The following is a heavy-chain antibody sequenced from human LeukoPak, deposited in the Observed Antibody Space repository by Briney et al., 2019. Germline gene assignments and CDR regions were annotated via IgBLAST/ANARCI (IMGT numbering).Heavy chain of an antibody. J-gene: IGHJ6*03. CDR3: AKRSSYCSSTSCRGVYYYYMDV. CDR1: GFTFSSCA. Sequence: GGSLRLSCAASGFTFSSCAMSWVRQAPGKGLEWVSAISGSGGSTYYADSVKGRFTISRDNSKNTLYLQMNSLRAEDTAVYYCAKRSSYCSSTSCRGVYYYYMDVWGKGTTVTVSS. CDR2: ISGSGGST. D-gene: IGHD2-2*01. V-gene: IGHV3-23*01.